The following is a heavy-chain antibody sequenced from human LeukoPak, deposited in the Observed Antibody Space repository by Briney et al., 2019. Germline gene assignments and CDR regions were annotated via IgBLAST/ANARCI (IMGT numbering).Heavy chain of an antibody. CDR2: ISSSGSYI. V-gene: IGHV3-21*01. D-gene: IGHD6-13*01. J-gene: IGHJ4*02. CDR3: ARGGSAAGLLYYFDY. Sequence: SGGSLRLSCAASGFTFSSYSMNWVRQAPGKGLEWVSSISSSGSYIYYADSVKGRFTISRDNAKNSLYLQMNSLRAEDTAVYYCARGGSAAGLLYYFDYWGQGTLVTVSS. CDR1: GFTFSSYS.